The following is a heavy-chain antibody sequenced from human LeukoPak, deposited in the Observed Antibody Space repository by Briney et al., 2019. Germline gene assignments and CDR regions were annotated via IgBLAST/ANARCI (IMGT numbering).Heavy chain of an antibody. CDR1: GGSISTYY. CDR3: ARGVGGASYYIDV. Sequence: SETLSLTCTVSGGSISTYYWSWIRQPAEKGLEYIGRVYADGSTNYNPSLKSRVVMSLDTSKNQFSLKLSSATAADTAMYYCARGVGGASYYIDVWGRGTTVTISS. D-gene: IGHD6-19*01. CDR2: VYADGST. J-gene: IGHJ6*03. V-gene: IGHV4-4*07.